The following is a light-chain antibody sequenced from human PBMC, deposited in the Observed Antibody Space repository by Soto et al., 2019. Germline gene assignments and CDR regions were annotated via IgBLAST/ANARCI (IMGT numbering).Light chain of an antibody. CDR1: SSDVGAYNF. CDR2: DVS. CDR3: CSYAGSNIHYV. V-gene: IGLV2-14*03. J-gene: IGLJ1*01. Sequence: QSVLTQTASVSGSPGQSIAISCTGTSSDVGAYNFVSWYQHHPGKAPKLLLYDVSDRPSGVSDRFSGSRSGNTASLTISALQAEDEADYYCCSYAGSNIHYVFGTGTKLTVL.